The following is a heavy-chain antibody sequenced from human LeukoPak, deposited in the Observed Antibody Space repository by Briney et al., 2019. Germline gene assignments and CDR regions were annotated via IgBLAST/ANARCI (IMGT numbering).Heavy chain of an antibody. V-gene: IGHV4-59*08. D-gene: IGHD3-22*01. CDR2: IYYSGST. J-gene: IGHJ4*02. CDR3: AKPQLVAVINYYFDY. CDR1: GGPISSYY. Sequence: SETLSLTCTVSGGPISSYYWSWIRQAPGKGLEWIGYIYYSGSTNYNPSLKSRVTISVDTSKNQFSLKLSSVTAADTAVYYCAKPQLVAVINYYFDYWGQGTLVTVSS.